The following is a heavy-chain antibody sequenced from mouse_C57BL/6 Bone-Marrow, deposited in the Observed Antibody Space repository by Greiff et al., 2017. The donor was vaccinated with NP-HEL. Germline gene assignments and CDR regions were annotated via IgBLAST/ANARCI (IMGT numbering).Heavy chain of an antibody. D-gene: IGHD1-1*01. V-gene: IGHV1-54*01. CDR2: INPGSGGT. J-gene: IGHJ2*01. CDR1: GYAFTNYL. CDR3: AAYYYGSPYYFDY. Sequence: QVHVKQSGAELVRPGTSVKVSCKASGYAFTNYLIEWVKQRPGQGLEWIGVINPGSGGTNYNEKFKGKATLTADKSSSTAYMQLSSLTSEDSAVYFCAAYYYGSPYYFDYWGQGTTLTVSS.